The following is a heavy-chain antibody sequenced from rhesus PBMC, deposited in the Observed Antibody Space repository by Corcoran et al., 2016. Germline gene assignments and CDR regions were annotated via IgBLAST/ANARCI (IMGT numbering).Heavy chain of an antibody. CDR3: ARETYSGRAFDY. V-gene: IGHV4S10*01. CDR2: FYGSSTST. J-gene: IGHJ4*01. CDR1: GGSISDSYR. Sequence: QVQLQESGPGLVKPSETLSLTCAVSGGSISDSYRWSWIRQPPGKGLEWIGDFYGSSTSTNYNPSLKSRVIISIDTSKTQFSLKLSSVSAAETAVYYCARETYSGRAFDYWGQGVLVTVSS. D-gene: IGHD6-25*01.